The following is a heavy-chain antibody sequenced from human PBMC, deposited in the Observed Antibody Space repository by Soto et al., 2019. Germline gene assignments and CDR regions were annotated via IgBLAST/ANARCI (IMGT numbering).Heavy chain of an antibody. J-gene: IGHJ6*02. V-gene: IGHV1-3*01. CDR2: IDAGNGNT. Sequence: GASVKVSCKVSGYTLTELSMHWVRQAPGKGLECMGWIDAGNGNTQYSQKFQGRVTMTRDTSASTAYMELSSLRSEDTAVYYCARECSVCDYAMDVWGQGTTVTVSS. D-gene: IGHD3-10*02. CDR1: GYTLTELS. CDR3: ARECSVCDYAMDV.